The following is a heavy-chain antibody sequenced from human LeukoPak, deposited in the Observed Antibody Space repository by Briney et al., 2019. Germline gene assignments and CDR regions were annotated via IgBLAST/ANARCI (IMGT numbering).Heavy chain of an antibody. J-gene: IGHJ4*02. D-gene: IGHD6-13*01. CDR3: AKKGIAAAASTPFDY. Sequence: PGGSLRLSCAASGFTFSSYGMHWVRQAPGKGLEWVAFIRYDGSNKYYADSVKGRFTISRDNSKNTLYLQMNSLRAEDTAVYYCAKKGIAAAASTPFDYWGQGTLVTVSS. CDR1: GFTFSSYG. V-gene: IGHV3-30*02. CDR2: IRYDGSNK.